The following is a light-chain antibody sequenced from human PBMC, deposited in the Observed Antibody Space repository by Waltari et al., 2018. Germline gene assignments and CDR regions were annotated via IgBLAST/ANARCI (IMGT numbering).Light chain of an antibody. J-gene: IGKJ3*01. CDR1: QSIGSW. Sequence: DIQLTQSPSTLSASVGDRVTITCRASQSIGSWLAWYQQKPEKAPKLLIYEATSLESGVPSRFSASGSGTEFTLTISSLQPDDFATYYCQRYNSYPITFGPGTKVDI. V-gene: IGKV1-5*03. CDR2: EAT. CDR3: QRYNSYPIT.